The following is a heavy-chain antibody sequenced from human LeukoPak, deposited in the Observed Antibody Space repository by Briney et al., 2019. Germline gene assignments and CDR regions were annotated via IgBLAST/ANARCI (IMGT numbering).Heavy chain of an antibody. CDR3: AKDRGYSSSWDAFGI. V-gene: IGHV3-30*18. CDR2: ISYDGNNK. CDR1: GFTFSSYG. J-gene: IGHJ6*04. D-gene: IGHD6-13*01. Sequence: PGGSLRLSCATSGFTFSSYGIHWVRQAPGKGLEWVALISYDGNNKYYADSVKGRFTISRDNSKNTLYLQMNILRAEDTAVYYCAKDRGYSSSWDAFGIWGKGTTVTVSS.